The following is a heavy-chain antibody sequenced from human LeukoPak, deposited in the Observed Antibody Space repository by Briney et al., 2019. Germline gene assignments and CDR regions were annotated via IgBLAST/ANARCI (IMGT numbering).Heavy chain of an antibody. D-gene: IGHD3-10*01. CDR2: ISAYNGNT. CDR1: GYTFTSYG. V-gene: IGHV1-18*01. J-gene: IGHJ5*02. CDR3: ARDLRRITMVRGVIRWFDP. Sequence: ASVKVSCXASGYTFTSYGISWVRQAPGQGLEWVGWISAYNGNTNYAQKLQGRVTMTTDTSTSTAYMELRSLRSDDTAVYYCARDLRRITMVRGVIRWFDPWGQGTLVTVSS.